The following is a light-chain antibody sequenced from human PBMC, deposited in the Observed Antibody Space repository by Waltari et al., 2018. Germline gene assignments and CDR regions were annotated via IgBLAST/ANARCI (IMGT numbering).Light chain of an antibody. CDR2: GAS. V-gene: IGKV3-20*01. CDR1: QSVSKY. J-gene: IGKJ1*01. Sequence: EIVLTQYPGTLSLSPGEGATLPCRASQSVSKYLAWYQQKPGQAPRLLIYGASSRATGIPDRFSGSGSGTDFSLTISRLEPEDFAVYYCQHYVRLPATFGQGTKVEIK. CDR3: QHYVRLPAT.